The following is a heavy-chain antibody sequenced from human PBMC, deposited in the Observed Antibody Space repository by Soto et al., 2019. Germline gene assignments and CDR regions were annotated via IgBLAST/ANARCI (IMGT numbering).Heavy chain of an antibody. CDR2: ISGSGGTT. V-gene: IGHV3-23*01. Sequence: PGGSLRLSCAASGFTFSSYAMSWVRQAPGKGLECVSTISGSGGTTYYADSVKGRFTISRDNSKNTLYVQMNSLRAEDTAVYYCAKAAYSSSYLFDSWGQGTLVTV. CDR1: GFTFSSYA. J-gene: IGHJ4*02. D-gene: IGHD6-6*01. CDR3: AKAAYSSSYLFDS.